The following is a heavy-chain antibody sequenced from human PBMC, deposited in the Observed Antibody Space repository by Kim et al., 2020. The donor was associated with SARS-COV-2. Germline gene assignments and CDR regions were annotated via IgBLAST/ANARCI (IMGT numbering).Heavy chain of an antibody. V-gene: IGHV3-30*09. CDR1: GFIFSTYA. J-gene: IGHJ4*02. CDR3: ARDWGWGYFLDY. Sequence: GGSLRLSCAASGFIFSTYAMHWVRQAPGKGLEWVAVISYDSKITYYGDSVKGRFAISRENSKNTLYLQMNGLRAEDTAVYYCARDWGWGYFLDYWGQGTLVTVSS. D-gene: IGHD7-27*01. CDR2: ISYDSKIT.